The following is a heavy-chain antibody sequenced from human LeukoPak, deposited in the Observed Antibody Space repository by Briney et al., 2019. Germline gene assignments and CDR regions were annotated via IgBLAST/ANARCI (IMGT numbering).Heavy chain of an antibody. J-gene: IGHJ6*03. CDR1: GFTVSRNF. D-gene: IGHD1-14*01. V-gene: IGHV3-66*02. CDR3: ARDLAGFQEPRYYYYMDV. Sequence: GESLRLACVASGFTVSRNFMSWVRQAPGKGLEWVSLIYSDDRAFYADSVKGRFTISRNNSKNTLFLQMSSLKAEDTAIYYCARDLAGFQEPRYYYYMDVWGKGTTVTVSS. CDR2: IYSDDRA.